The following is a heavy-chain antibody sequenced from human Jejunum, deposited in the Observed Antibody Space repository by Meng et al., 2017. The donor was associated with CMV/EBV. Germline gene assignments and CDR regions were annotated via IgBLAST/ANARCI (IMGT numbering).Heavy chain of an antibody. Sequence: QVQLQESGPGLVKPSQTLSLTCTVPGDSIRGGNYYWSWIRQPAGKGLEWVGRFYTRGSTHYNAALKGRVTVSVDTSKNQFSLQLTSVTDADTAVYYCARNEDGYFDYWGQGILVTVSS. V-gene: IGHV4-61*02. CDR2: FYTRGST. CDR1: GDSIRGGNYY. CDR3: ARNEDGYFDY. D-gene: IGHD1-1*01. J-gene: IGHJ4*02.